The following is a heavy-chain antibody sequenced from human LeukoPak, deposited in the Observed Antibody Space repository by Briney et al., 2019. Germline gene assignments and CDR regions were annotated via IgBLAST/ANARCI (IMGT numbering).Heavy chain of an antibody. J-gene: IGHJ4*02. CDR2: ISGGGETT. Sequence: GGSLRLSCAASGFTFSSYAMSWVRQAPGKGLEWVSSISGGGETTYYADSVKGRFPISRDNSKNTLYLQMNSLRAEDTAVYYCAKDDAWLRFGEWSQGTLVTVSS. V-gene: IGHV3-23*01. CDR1: GFTFSSYA. D-gene: IGHD3-10*01. CDR3: AKDDAWLRFGE.